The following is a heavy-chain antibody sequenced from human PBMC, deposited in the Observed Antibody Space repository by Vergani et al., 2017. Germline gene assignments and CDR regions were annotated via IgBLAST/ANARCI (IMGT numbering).Heavy chain of an antibody. CDR3: ARHTTYTDS. D-gene: IGHD1-1*01. Sequence: EAELVQSGPEMRKPGESLNIFCTGSEYSFGNYCIGWVRQIPGKGLEWMGIIYPANSDTRYSPSFQGQLTISADKSISTAFLQWDSLKASDTALYYCARHTTYTDSWGQGTLVTVSS. CDR2: IYPANSDT. J-gene: IGHJ4*02. V-gene: IGHV5-51*01. CDR1: EYSFGNYC.